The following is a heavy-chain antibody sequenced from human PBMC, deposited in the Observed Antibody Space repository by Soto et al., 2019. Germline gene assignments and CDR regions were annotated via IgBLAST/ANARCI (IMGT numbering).Heavy chain of an antibody. CDR3: ARDEGFGELLYPVYYGMDV. CDR1: GFTFSSYA. CDR2: ISSSSSYI. V-gene: IGHV3-21*01. D-gene: IGHD3-10*01. Sequence: EVQLLESGGGLVQPGGSLRLSCAASGFTFSSYAMSWVRQAPGKGLEWVSAISSSSSYIYYADSVKGRFTISRDNAKNSLYLQMNSLRAEDTAVYYCARDEGFGELLYPVYYGMDVWGQGTTVTVSS. J-gene: IGHJ6*02.